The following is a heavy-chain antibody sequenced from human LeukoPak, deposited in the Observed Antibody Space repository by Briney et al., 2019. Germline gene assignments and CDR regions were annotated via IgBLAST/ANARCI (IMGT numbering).Heavy chain of an antibody. CDR2: INHSGST. CDR3: ARVSAAGPWVFLSFDY. V-gene: IGHV4-34*01. CDR1: GGSFSGYY. J-gene: IGHJ4*02. D-gene: IGHD6-13*01. Sequence: KTLETLSHTCAVYGGSFSGYYWSWIRQPPGKGLEWIGEINHSGSTNYNPSLKSRVTISVDTSKNQFSLKLSSVTAADTAVYYCARVSAAGPWVFLSFDYWGQGTLVTVSS.